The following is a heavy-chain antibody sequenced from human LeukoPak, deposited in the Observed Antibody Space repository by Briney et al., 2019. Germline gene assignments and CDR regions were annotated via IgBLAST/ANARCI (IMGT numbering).Heavy chain of an antibody. V-gene: IGHV4-31*03. CDR1: GGSINSGGYY. CDR3: ARGSSEIPAATITGWFDP. Sequence: SQTLSLTCTVSGGSINSGGYYWSWIRQHPGKGLEWIGYISNSGSTYYHPSLRSRLAISVDTSKNQFSLKLSSVTAADTAVYYCARGSSEIPAATITGWFDPWGQGTLVTVSS. D-gene: IGHD2-2*01. CDR2: ISNSGST. J-gene: IGHJ5*02.